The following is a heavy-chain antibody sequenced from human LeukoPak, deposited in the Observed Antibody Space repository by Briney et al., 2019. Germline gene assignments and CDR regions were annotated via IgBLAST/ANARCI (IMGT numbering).Heavy chain of an antibody. J-gene: IGHJ4*02. Sequence: ASVKVSCKASGYTFNGFYLHWVRQAPGQGLEWMGWINPNSGGTNYAQKFQGRVTMTRDTSISTAYMELCRLRSDDTAVYYCARWMATVTTPDYWGQGTLVTLSS. CDR2: INPNSGGT. D-gene: IGHD4-11*01. V-gene: IGHV1-2*02. CDR3: ARWMATVTTPDY. CDR1: GYTFNGFY.